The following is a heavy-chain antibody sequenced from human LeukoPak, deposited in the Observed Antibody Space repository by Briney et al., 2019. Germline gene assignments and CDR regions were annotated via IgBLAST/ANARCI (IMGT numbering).Heavy chain of an antibody. CDR2: MNPNSGNT. Sequence: ASVKVSCKASGYTFTSYDINWVRQATGQGLEWMGWMNPNSGNTGYAQKFQGRVTMTRNTSISTAYMELSSLRSEDTAVYYCARGDGFDGSGSSSSYYYYYGMDVWGQGTTVTVSS. CDR3: ARGDGFDGSGSSSSYYYYYGMDV. V-gene: IGHV1-8*01. J-gene: IGHJ6*02. CDR1: GYTFTSYD. D-gene: IGHD3-10*01.